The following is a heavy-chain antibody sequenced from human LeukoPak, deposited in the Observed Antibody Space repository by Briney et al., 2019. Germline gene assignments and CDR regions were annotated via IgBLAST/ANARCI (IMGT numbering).Heavy chain of an antibody. CDR2: ISAGGVDT. V-gene: IGHV3-23*01. CDR3: AAKEGLTGYLSGSFDY. D-gene: IGHD3-9*01. J-gene: IGHJ4*02. Sequence: GRSLRLSCAASGFTFSNYAMTWVRQAPGKGLEWVSAISAGGVDTFYADSVRGRSTISRDNSKSTLYLQMNSLRSEDTAVYYCAAKEGLTGYLSGSFDYWGQGTLVNVSS. CDR1: GFTFSNYA.